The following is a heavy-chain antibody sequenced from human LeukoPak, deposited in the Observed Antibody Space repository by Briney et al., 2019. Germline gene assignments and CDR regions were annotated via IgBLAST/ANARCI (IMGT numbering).Heavy chain of an antibody. Sequence: SGGSLRLSCAASGFTFSAYNMNWVRRTPGKGLEWVSSITASSSYVFYADSVKGRFTISRDNSKNTLYLQMNSLRAEDTAVYYCAKWGIAVAGSRYYYYMDVWGKGTTVTISS. V-gene: IGHV3-21*01. D-gene: IGHD6-19*01. CDR1: GFTFSAYN. CDR3: AKWGIAVAGSRYYYYMDV. CDR2: ITASSSYV. J-gene: IGHJ6*03.